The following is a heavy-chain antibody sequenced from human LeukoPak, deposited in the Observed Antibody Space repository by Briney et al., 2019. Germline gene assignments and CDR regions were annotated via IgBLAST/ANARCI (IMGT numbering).Heavy chain of an antibody. Sequence: GGSLRLSCAASGFTFSSYALSWVRQSPGKGLEWVSGISGNGDNTYYADSVKGRFTISRDNSKNTLYLQMNSLRAEDTALYSCARDTGTGTTLYYYYMDVWGKGTTVTVSS. D-gene: IGHD1-1*01. CDR1: GFTFSSYA. CDR2: ISGNGDNT. CDR3: ARDTGTGTTLYYYYMDV. V-gene: IGHV3-23*01. J-gene: IGHJ6*03.